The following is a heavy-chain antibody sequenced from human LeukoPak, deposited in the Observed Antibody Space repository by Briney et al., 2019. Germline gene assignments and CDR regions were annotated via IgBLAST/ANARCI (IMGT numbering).Heavy chain of an antibody. CDR1: GFTFSSYG. V-gene: IGHV3-30*18. CDR3: AKDFSSSWHDAFDI. D-gene: IGHD6-13*01. Sequence: GGSLRLSWAASGFTFSSYGTHWVRQAPGKGLEWVAVISYDGSNKYYADSVKGRFTISRDSSKNTLYLQMNSLRAEDTAVYYCAKDFSSSWHDAFDIWGQGTMVTVSS. J-gene: IGHJ3*02. CDR2: ISYDGSNK.